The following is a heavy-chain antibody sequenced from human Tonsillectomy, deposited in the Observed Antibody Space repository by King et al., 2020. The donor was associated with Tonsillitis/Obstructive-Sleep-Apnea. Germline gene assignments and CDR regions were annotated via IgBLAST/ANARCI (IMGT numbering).Heavy chain of an antibody. Sequence: VQLPQWGAGLLKPSETLSLTCAVYGGSFSGYYWSWIRQPPGKGLEWIGEINHSGSTNYNPSLKSRVTISVDTSKNQFSLKLSSVTAADTAVYYCARSLDIVVVPAAIHYYYYMDVWGKGTTVTVSS. CDR2: INHSGST. CDR3: ARSLDIVVVPAAIHYYYYMDV. J-gene: IGHJ6*03. D-gene: IGHD2-2*01. CDR1: GGSFSGYY. V-gene: IGHV4-34*01.